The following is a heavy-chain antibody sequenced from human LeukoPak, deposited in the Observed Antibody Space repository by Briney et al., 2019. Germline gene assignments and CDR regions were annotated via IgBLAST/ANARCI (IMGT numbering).Heavy chain of an antibody. CDR1: GYTFTDYY. V-gene: IGHV1-2*02. CDR3: AIAARSGTSSNYFDY. CDR2: INPNSGDT. D-gene: IGHD3-10*01. J-gene: IGHJ4*02. Sequence: ASVEVSCRASGYTFTDYYMHWVRQAPGQGLEWMGWINPNSGDTKYAQKFQGGVTMTRDTSISTAYMELSRLRSDDTAVYYCAIAARSGTSSNYFDYWGQGTLVTVSS.